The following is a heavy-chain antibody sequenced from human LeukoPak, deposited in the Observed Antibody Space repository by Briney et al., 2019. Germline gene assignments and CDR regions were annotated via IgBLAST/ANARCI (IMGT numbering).Heavy chain of an antibody. CDR3: AADGTLAGTSYNWFDP. CDR2: IVVGSGNT. D-gene: IGHD1-1*01. Sequence: GTSVKVSCKASGFTFTSSAMQWVRQARGQRLEWIGWIVVGSGNTNYAQKFQERVTITRDMSTSTAYMELSSLRSEDTAVYYCAADGTLAGTSYNWFDPWGQGTLVTVSS. CDR1: GFTFTSSA. V-gene: IGHV1-58*02. J-gene: IGHJ5*02.